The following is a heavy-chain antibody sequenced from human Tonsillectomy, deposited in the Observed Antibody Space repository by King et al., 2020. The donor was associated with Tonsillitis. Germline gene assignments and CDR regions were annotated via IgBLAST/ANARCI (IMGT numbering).Heavy chain of an antibody. J-gene: IGHJ2*01. D-gene: IGHD3-3*01. CDR2: IIPIFGTA. CDR3: ARGTTYYDFWNGYEDWYFDL. Sequence: VQLVQSGAEVKKPGSSVKVSCKASGGTFSSYAISWVRQAPGQGLEWMGGIIPIFGTANYAQKFQGRVTITADESTSTAYMELSSLRSEDTAVYYCARGTTYYDFWNGYEDWYFDLWGRGTLVSVSS. CDR1: GGTFSSYA. V-gene: IGHV1-69*01.